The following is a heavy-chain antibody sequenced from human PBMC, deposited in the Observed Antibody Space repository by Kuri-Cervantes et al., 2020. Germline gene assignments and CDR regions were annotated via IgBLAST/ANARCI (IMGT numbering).Heavy chain of an antibody. CDR1: GASLSSSNW. CDR2: IYHSGST. Sequence: SDPLTLTGPASGASLSSSNWWSWVRQPPGKGLEWFGEIYHSGSTHYNPSLKSRVTISVDKSKNQFTLKLSSLTAADTAVYYCARGGGNFGSVRTGYYFDYWGQGTLVTVSS. D-gene: IGHD4-23*01. V-gene: IGHV4-4*02. J-gene: IGHJ4*02. CDR3: ARGGGNFGSVRTGYYFDY.